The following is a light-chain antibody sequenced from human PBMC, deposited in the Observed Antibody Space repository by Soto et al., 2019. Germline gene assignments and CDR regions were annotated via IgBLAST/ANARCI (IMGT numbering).Light chain of an antibody. CDR1: GNDVGAYNY. J-gene: IGLJ3*02. CDR3: NSYTIASTWV. CDR2: EVS. V-gene: IGLV2-14*01. Sequence: QSALTQPASVSGSPGQSITISCTGTGNDVGAYNYVSWYQQHPGKAPNLMISEVSNRPAGISNRFSGSKSGNTASLTISGLQAEDEADYYCNSYTIASTWVFGGGTKLTVL.